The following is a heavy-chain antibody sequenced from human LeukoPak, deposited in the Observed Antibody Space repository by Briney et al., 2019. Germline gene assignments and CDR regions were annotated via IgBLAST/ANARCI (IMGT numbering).Heavy chain of an antibody. CDR3: ARVRGGRSWYYYGMDV. CDR2: ISYDGDNE. D-gene: IGHD3-16*01. V-gene: IGHV3-30-3*01. J-gene: IGHJ6*02. CDR1: GFTFSNFA. Sequence: PGGSLRLSCAASGFTFSNFAMHWVRQAPGKGLEWVAVISYDGDNEYYADSVKGQFTISRDNSKDRLYLQMNSLRPEDTAMYYCARVRGGRSWYYYGMDVWGRGPRSPSP.